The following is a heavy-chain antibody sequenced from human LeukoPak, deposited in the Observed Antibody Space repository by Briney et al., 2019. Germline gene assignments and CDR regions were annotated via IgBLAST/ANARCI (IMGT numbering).Heavy chain of an antibody. V-gene: IGHV3-7*01. J-gene: IGHJ1*01. Sequence: GGSLRLSCAASGFTFSNHWMSWVRQAPGKGLEWVANIKEDGSGKYYVDSVRGRFTISRDNAKNLVYLQMNSLRAEDSAVYYCARDNSGGHFQYWVQGTLVTVSS. CDR1: GFTFSNHW. CDR3: ARDNSGGHFQY. CDR2: IKEDGSGK. D-gene: IGHD3-16*01.